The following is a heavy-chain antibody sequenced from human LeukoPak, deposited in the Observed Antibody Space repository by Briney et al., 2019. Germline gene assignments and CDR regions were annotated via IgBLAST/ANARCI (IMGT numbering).Heavy chain of an antibody. CDR2: INGDGSST. CDR3: ANDDFGASGLPDY. J-gene: IGHJ4*02. CDR1: GFTFTYYW. D-gene: IGHD4-17*01. V-gene: IGHV3-74*01. Sequence: GGSLRLPCAASGFTFTYYWMHWVRQAPGKGLVWVARINGDGSSTNYADSVKGRFTISRDNAKNTLYLQMNSLRAEDTAVYYCANDDFGASGLPDYWGQGTLVTVSS.